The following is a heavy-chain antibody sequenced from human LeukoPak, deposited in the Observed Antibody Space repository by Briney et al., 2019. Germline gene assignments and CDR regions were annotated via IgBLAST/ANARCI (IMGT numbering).Heavy chain of an antibody. D-gene: IGHD2-21*02. Sequence: SETLFLTCNVSGGSIISGDYYWSWIRQSPGKGLEWIGYIYYTGTTYYNPSLKSRVNMSIDTSKNQFSLKLNSVTAADTAVYYCARDIGGVTPPFYWSQGTLVTVSS. V-gene: IGHV4-30-4*01. CDR1: GGSIISGDYY. CDR2: IYYTGTT. J-gene: IGHJ4*02. CDR3: ARDIGGVTPPFY.